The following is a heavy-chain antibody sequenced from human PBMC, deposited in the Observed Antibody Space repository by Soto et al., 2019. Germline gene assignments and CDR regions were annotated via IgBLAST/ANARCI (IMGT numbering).Heavy chain of an antibody. Sequence: QVQLVESGGGVVQPGRSLRLSCAASGFTFSSYGMHWVRQAPGKGLEWVAVISYDGSNKYYADSVKGRFTISRDNSKNTLYLQMNSLRAEDTAVYYCAKGYSSGWWIFDYWGQGTLVTVSS. J-gene: IGHJ4*02. V-gene: IGHV3-30*18. CDR2: ISYDGSNK. CDR1: GFTFSSYG. CDR3: AKGYSSGWWIFDY. D-gene: IGHD6-19*01.